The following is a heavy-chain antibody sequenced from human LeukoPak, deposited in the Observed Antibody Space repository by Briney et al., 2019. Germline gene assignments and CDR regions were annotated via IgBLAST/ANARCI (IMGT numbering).Heavy chain of an antibody. CDR2: ISGTGGTT. V-gene: IGHV3-23*01. Sequence: GGSLRLSCAASGFTFSSYAMSWVRQAPGKGLEWVSLISGTGGTTYYADSVKGRLTISRDNSKNTLYLQMNSLRVEDTAVYYCAKDAHSGSYFDYWGQGILVTVSS. CDR3: AKDAHSGSYFDY. D-gene: IGHD1-26*01. J-gene: IGHJ4*01. CDR1: GFTFSSYA.